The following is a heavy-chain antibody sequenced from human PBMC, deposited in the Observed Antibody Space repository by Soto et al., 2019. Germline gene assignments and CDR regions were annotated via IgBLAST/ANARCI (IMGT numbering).Heavy chain of an antibody. Sequence: GGSLRLSCAASGFTFSSYAMSWVRQAPGKGLEWVSAISGSGGSTYYADSVKGRFTISRDNSKNTLYLQMNSLRAEDTAVYYCAKSPRKLRYFDWLEPPPLLGMDVWGQGTTVTVSS. CDR2: ISGSGGST. CDR1: GFTFSSYA. CDR3: AKSPRKLRYFDWLEPPPLLGMDV. V-gene: IGHV3-23*01. D-gene: IGHD3-9*01. J-gene: IGHJ6*02.